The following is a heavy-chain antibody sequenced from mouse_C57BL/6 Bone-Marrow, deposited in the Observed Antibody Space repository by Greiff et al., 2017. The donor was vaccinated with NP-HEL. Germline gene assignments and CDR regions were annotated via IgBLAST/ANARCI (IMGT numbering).Heavy chain of an antibody. V-gene: IGHV5-4*01. D-gene: IGHD1-1*01. CDR2: ISDGGSYT. Sequence: EVKLEESGGGLVKPGGSLKLSCAASGFTFSSYAMSWVRQTPEKRLEWVATISDGGSYTYYPDNVKGRFTISRDNAKNNLYLQMSHLKSEDTAMYYCARETVPGFDYWGQGTTLTVSS. CDR3: ARETVPGFDY. J-gene: IGHJ2*01. CDR1: GFTFSSYA.